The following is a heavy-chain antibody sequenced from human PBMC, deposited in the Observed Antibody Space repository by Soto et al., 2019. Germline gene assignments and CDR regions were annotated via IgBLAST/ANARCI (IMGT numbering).Heavy chain of an antibody. V-gene: IGHV4-59*01. Sequence: QVQLQESGPGLVKPSETLSLTCTVSGGSISSYYWSWIRQPPGKGLEWIGYIYYSGSTNYNPSLKSRVTISVDTSKNQFPLKLSSVTAADKAVYYCATSIAARYYFDYWGQGTLVTVSS. D-gene: IGHD6-6*01. J-gene: IGHJ4*02. CDR1: GGSISSYY. CDR2: IYYSGST. CDR3: ATSIAARYYFDY.